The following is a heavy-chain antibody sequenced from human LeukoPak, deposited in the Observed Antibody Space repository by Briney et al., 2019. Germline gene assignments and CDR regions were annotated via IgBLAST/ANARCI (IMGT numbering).Heavy chain of an antibody. V-gene: IGHV3-23*01. CDR2: ISGSGGST. CDR1: GFTFSSYA. J-gene: IGHJ4*02. CDR3: ARDGGSGYFDY. Sequence: GGSLRLSCAASGFTFSSYAMSWVRQAPGKGLEWVSAISGSGGSTYYADSVKGRFTISRDNAKNSLYLQMNSLRAEDTAVYYCARDGGSGYFDYWGQGTLVTVSS. D-gene: IGHD3-10*01.